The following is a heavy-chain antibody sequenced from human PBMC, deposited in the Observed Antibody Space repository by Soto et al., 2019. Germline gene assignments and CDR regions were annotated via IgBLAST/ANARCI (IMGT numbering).Heavy chain of an antibody. CDR3: ARLMVRGVTRNY. CDR2: IYYSGST. J-gene: IGHJ4*02. V-gene: IGHV4-39*01. D-gene: IGHD3-10*01. Sequence: PSETLSLTCTVSGGSISSSSYYWGWIRQPPGKGLEWIGSIYYSGSTYYNPSLKSRVTISVDTSKNQFSLKLSSVTAADTAVYYCARLMVRGVTRNYWGQGTLVTVYS. CDR1: GGSISSSSYY.